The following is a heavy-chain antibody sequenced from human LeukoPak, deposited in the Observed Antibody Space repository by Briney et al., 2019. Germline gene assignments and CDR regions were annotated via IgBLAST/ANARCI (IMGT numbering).Heavy chain of an antibody. Sequence: PSETLSLTCTVSGGSISSYYWSWIRQPPGEGLEWIGYIYYGGGTNYNPSLKSRVTISADTSKSQFSLKLSSVTAADTAVYYCARGWGQQLVPFDYWGQGTLVTVSS. J-gene: IGHJ4*02. V-gene: IGHV4-59*01. CDR1: GGSISSYY. CDR3: ARGWGQQLVPFDY. D-gene: IGHD6-13*01. CDR2: IYYGGGT.